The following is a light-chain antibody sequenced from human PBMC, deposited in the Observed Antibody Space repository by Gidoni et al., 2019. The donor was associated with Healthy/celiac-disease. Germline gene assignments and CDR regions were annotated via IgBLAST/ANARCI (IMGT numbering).Light chain of an antibody. CDR2: EDN. CDR3: QSYDSSNHKVV. V-gene: IGLV6-57*01. CDR1: SGSIASNY. Sequence: NFMLTQPHSVSESPGTTVTISCTRSSGSIASNYVQWYQQRPVSSPTTVIYEDNQRPSGVPDRFSGSIDSSSNSASLTISGLKTEDEADYYCQSYDSSNHKVVFGGGTKLTVL. J-gene: IGLJ2*01.